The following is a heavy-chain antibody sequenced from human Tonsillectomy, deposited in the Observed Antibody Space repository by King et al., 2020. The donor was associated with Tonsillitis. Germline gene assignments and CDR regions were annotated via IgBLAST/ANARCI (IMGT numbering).Heavy chain of an antibody. D-gene: IGHD3-16*02. CDR1: GGSISSSSYY. CDR3: ARQKYDYLWGTYRSDFDY. V-gene: IGHV4-39*01. J-gene: IGHJ4*02. Sequence: LQLQESGPGLVKPSETLSLTCTVSGGSISSSSYYWGWIRQPPGKGLEWIGSIYYSGSTYYNPSLKSRGTISVDTSKNQFSLRLSSVTAADTAVYYCARQKYDYLWGTYRSDFDYWGQGTLVTVSS. CDR2: IYYSGST.